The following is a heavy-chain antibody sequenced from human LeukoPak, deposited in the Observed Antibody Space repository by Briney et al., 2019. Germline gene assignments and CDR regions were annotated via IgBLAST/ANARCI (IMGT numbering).Heavy chain of an antibody. CDR1: GFTLSSYG. V-gene: IGHV3-23*01. Sequence: GESLRLSCAASGFTLSSYGMSWVRQAPEKGLEWVSAISGSGGSTYYADSVKGRFTISRDNSKNTLYLQMNSLRAEDTAVYYCAKVPRPYGDYDWFDPWGQGTLVTVSS. CDR3: AKVPRPYGDYDWFDP. J-gene: IGHJ5*02. D-gene: IGHD4-17*01. CDR2: ISGSGGST.